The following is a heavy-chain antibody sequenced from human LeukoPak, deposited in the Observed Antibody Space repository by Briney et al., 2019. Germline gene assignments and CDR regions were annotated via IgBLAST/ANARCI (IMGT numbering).Heavy chain of an antibody. CDR2: ISAYNGNT. D-gene: IGHD6-19*01. Sequence: ASVKVSCTASGYTFTSYGISWVRQAPGQGLEWMGWISAYNGNTNYALKLQGRVTMTRGTSTSTVYMELSSLRSEDTAVYYCASSNPLAVAGTIDYWGQGTLVTVSS. CDR3: ASSNPLAVAGTIDY. J-gene: IGHJ4*02. CDR1: GYTFTSYG. V-gene: IGHV1-18*01.